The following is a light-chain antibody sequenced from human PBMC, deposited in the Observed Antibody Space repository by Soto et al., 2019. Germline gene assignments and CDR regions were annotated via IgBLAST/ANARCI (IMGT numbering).Light chain of an antibody. J-gene: IGKJ4*02. CDR2: GAS. Sequence: EIVLTQSPGTLSLSPGERATLSCRASQSVSSSYFAWYQQKPGQPPRLLIYGASSRAPGIPDRFSSSGSATDFTLTISRPEPDDFAVYYCQQYDSSALTFGGGTKVEFK. CDR1: QSVSSSY. CDR3: QQYDSSALT. V-gene: IGKV3-20*01.